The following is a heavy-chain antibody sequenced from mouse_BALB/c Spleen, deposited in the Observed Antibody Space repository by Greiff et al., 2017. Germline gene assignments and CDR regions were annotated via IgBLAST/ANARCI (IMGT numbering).Heavy chain of an antibody. CDR1: GFTFSNYC. CDR3: TFHYYGYRGAMDY. J-gene: IGHJ4*01. Sequence: EVKLVESGGGLVQPGGSMKLSCVASGFTFSNYCMNWVRQSPEKGLEWVAEIRLDSNNYATHHAESVKGMFTISRDDSKSSVYLQMINLRTEDTGIYDGTFHYYGYRGAMDYWGQGTSVTVSS. CDR2: IRLDSNNYAT. V-gene: IGHV6-6*02. D-gene: IGHD1-2*01.